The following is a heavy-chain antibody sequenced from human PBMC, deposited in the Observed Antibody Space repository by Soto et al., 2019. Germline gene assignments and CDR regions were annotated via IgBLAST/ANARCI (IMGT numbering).Heavy chain of an antibody. CDR1: GGSISPYY. J-gene: IGHJ5*02. D-gene: IGHD2-2*01. Sequence: SETLSLTCTVSGGSISPYYWIWIRQPPGKGLEWVGYIYYGGSTSYNPSLKSRVTISLETSKSQFSLRLSSVTAADTAVYYCARLGEYYQSLAPWGPGTLVTVSS. CDR2: IYYGGST. CDR3: ARLGEYYQSLAP. V-gene: IGHV4-59*08.